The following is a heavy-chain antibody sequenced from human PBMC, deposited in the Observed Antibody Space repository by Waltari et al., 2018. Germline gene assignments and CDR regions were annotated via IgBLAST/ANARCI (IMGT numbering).Heavy chain of an antibody. CDR3: AIGYSSGWYYAFYI. D-gene: IGHD6-19*01. J-gene: IGHJ3*02. Sequence: QVQLQASGPGLVKPSETLSLTCTASGGSISSYYWSWSRQPPGKGLELIGYIYYSGSTNYSPSLKSRVTISVDSAKNQFSLKLSSVTAADTAVYYCAIGYSSGWYYAFYIWGQGTMVTVSS. V-gene: IGHV4-59*01. CDR1: GGSISSYY. CDR2: IYYSGST.